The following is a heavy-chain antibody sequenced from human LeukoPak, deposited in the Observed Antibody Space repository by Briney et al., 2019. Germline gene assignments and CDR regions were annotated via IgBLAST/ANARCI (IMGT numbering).Heavy chain of an antibody. CDR2: IWYDGSNK. Sequence: GRSLRLSCAASGFTFSSYGMHWVRQAPGKGLEWVAVIWYDGSNKYYADSVKGRFTISRDNSKNTLYLQMNSLRAEDTAVYYCARDSKYDSSGYYSAEYFQHWGQGTLVTVS. CDR1: GFTFSSYG. D-gene: IGHD3-22*01. J-gene: IGHJ1*01. CDR3: ARDSKYDSSGYYSAEYFQH. V-gene: IGHV3-33*01.